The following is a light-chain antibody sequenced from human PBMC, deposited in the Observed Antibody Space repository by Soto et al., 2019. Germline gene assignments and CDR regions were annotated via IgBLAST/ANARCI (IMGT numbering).Light chain of an antibody. Sequence: QSVLTQPPSTSGTPGQRVTISCSGSSSNIGSKYVYWYQQLPGTAPKLLMYRDNQRSSGVPDRFSGSKSGTSASLAISGLRSDDESDYYCASWDDSLSGLVFGGGTKLTVL. CDR1: SSNIGSKY. CDR2: RDN. J-gene: IGLJ2*01. CDR3: ASWDDSLSGLV. V-gene: IGLV1-47*01.